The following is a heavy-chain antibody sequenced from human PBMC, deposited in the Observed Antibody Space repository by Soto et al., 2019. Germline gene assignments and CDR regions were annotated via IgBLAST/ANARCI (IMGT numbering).Heavy chain of an antibody. Sequence: GSLRLSCAASGFTFSSYSMNWVRQAPGKGLEWVSYISSSSSTIYYADSVKGRFTISRDNAKNSLYLQMNSLRDEDTAVYYCAGWYYYDSSRYFPLDIWGQGTMVTVSS. CDR2: ISSSSSTI. V-gene: IGHV3-48*02. CDR3: AGWYYYDSSRYFPLDI. D-gene: IGHD3-22*01. CDR1: GFTFSSYS. J-gene: IGHJ3*02.